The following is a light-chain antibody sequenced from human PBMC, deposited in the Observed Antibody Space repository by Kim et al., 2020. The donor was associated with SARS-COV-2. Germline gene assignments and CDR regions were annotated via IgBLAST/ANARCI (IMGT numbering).Light chain of an antibody. CDR2: KNI. Sequence: RPTAATTGTRNSNNVGNLGAAWLQQHQGHPPKLRSYKNINRPSGISERLSSSRSGNTASPTITGLQPEDEADDYCSAWDSSLSAWVFGGGTQLTVL. CDR1: SNNVGNLG. J-gene: IGLJ3*02. V-gene: IGLV10-54*01. CDR3: SAWDSSLSAWV.